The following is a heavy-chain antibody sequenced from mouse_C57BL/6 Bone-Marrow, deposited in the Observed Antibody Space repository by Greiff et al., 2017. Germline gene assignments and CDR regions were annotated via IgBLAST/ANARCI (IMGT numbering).Heavy chain of an antibody. CDR3: ARAGPYRGLAY. V-gene: IGHV1-4*01. CDR2: INPCSGYT. J-gene: IGHJ3*01. D-gene: IGHD2-14*01. CDR1: GYTFTSYT. Sequence: VQLQQSGAELARPGASVKMSCKASGYTFTSYTMHWVKQRPGQGLAWIGYINPCSGYTKYNPKFKDTATLTADKSTSTAYMQLSSLTSEDSAVYYCARAGPYRGLAYWGQGTLVTVSS.